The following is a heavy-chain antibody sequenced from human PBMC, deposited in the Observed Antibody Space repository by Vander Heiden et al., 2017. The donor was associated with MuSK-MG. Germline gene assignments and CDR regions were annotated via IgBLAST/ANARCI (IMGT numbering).Heavy chain of an antibody. Sequence: RFNISRDNSKNTLYLQMNSLRVEDTAIYYCAKGRRASLDYFDSWGQGTLVTVSS. D-gene: IGHD1-26*01. J-gene: IGHJ4*02. V-gene: IGHV3-23*01. CDR3: AKGRRASLDYFDS.